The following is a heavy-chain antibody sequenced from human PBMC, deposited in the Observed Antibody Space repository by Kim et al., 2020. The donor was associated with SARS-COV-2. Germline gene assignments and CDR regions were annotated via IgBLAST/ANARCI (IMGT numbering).Heavy chain of an antibody. D-gene: IGHD6-25*01. CDR3: ARDTWTAGTLLDY. V-gene: IGHV7-4-1*02. J-gene: IGHJ4*02. Sequence: YAQGLTGRFVFSVDPSVSTAYLQISSLKAEDTAVYYCARDTWTAGTLLDYWGQGTLVTVSS.